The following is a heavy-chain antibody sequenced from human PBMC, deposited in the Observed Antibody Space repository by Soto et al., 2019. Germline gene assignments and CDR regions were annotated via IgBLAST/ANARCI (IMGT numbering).Heavy chain of an antibody. CDR3: ARKPPSAIQGWAFGMDV. D-gene: IGHD2-21*01. J-gene: IGHJ6*02. CDR2: TFSGGNT. V-gene: IGHV3-53*02. CDR1: GFSISSNY. Sequence: ELQLVETGGGLIQTGGSLRLSCAGSGFSISSNYIAWVRQPPGKGLEWVSTTFSGGNTEYAASVKGRCSISRENYKNTLYLQMDNLRVEDTAVYYWARKPPSAIQGWAFGMDVWGQGTTVSVSS.